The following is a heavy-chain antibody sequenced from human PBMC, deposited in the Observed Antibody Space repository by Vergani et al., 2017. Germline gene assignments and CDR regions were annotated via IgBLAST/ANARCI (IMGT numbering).Heavy chain of an antibody. CDR1: GGTFSSYA. D-gene: IGHD2-21*02. Sequence: QVQLVQSGAEVKKPGASVKVSCKASGGTFSSYAISWVRQAPGQGLEWMGWISAYNGNTNYAQKLQGRVTMTTDTSTSTAYMELRSLRSDDTAVYYCARGRRKRPYCGGDCYPFFGDYWGQGTLVTVSS. J-gene: IGHJ4*02. V-gene: IGHV1-18*01. CDR3: ARGRRKRPYCGGDCYPFFGDY. CDR2: ISAYNGNT.